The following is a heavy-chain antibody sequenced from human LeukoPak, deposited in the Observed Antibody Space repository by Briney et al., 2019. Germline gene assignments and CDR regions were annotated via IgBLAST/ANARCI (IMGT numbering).Heavy chain of an antibody. Sequence: SGGSLRLSCAASGFTFSDSAIHWVRQASGKGLEWVSAISGSGGSTYYADSVKGRFTISRDNSKNTLYLQMNSLRAGDTAVYYCAKDHADSSDWGQGTMVSVSS. D-gene: IGHD6-19*01. CDR1: GFTFSDSA. V-gene: IGHV3-23*01. CDR3: AKDHADSSD. CDR2: ISGSGGST. J-gene: IGHJ4*02.